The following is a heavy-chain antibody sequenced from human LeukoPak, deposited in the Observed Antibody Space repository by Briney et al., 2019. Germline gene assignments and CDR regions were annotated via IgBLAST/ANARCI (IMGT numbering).Heavy chain of an antibody. J-gene: IGHJ3*02. CDR1: GGSISSGGYS. V-gene: IGHV4-30-2*01. CDR2: IYHSGST. CDR3: ARAWRYCSSTSCYLSAFDI. Sequence: PSETLSLTCAVSGGSISSGGYSWSWIRQPPGKGLEWIGYIYHSGSTYYNPSLKSRVTISVDRSKNQFSLKLSSVTAADTAVYYCARAWRYCSSTSCYLSAFDIWGQGTMVTVSS. D-gene: IGHD2-2*01.